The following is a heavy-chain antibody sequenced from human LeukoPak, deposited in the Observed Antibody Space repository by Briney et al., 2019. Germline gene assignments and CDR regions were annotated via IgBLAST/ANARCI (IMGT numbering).Heavy chain of an antibody. Sequence: PSETLSLTCTVSGVSISSSNSYWGWVRQAPGKGLEWVANIKQDGSEKHYVDSVKGRFTISRDNAKNSLYLQMNSLRAEDTAVYYCARAESYYDSSGYPFDYWGQGTLVTVSS. CDR2: IKQDGSEK. V-gene: IGHV3-7*01. D-gene: IGHD3-22*01. CDR1: GVSISSSNSY. CDR3: ARAESYYDSSGYPFDY. J-gene: IGHJ4*02.